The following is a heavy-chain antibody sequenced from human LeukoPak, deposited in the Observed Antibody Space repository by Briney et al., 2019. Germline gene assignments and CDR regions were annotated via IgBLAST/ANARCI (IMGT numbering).Heavy chain of an antibody. CDR3: ARGDTSGYYYRFFDY. V-gene: IGHV3-7*01. CDR1: GFTFSSYW. J-gene: IGHJ4*02. D-gene: IGHD3-22*01. Sequence: PGGSLRLSCAASGFTFSSYWMSWVRQAPGKGLEWLANIKEDGSGIYYVDSVEGRFTISRYNAKKSVYLQMNSLRAEDTAVYYCARGDTSGYYYRFFDYWGQGTLVTVSS. CDR2: IKEDGSGI.